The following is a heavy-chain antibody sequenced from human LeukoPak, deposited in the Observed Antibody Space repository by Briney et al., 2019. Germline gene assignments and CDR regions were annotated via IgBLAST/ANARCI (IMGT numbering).Heavy chain of an antibody. V-gene: IGHV3-23*01. D-gene: IGHD6-19*01. CDR3: AGATRWLAYDY. Sequence: GGSLRLSCASSGFTFSDYYMSWIRQAPGKGLEWVSAISGSGGNTNYADSVKGRFTISRDTSSNTLFLQLNSLRAQDTAVYYCAGATRWLAYDYWGQGTLVTVSS. CDR1: GFTFSDYY. CDR2: ISGSGGNT. J-gene: IGHJ4*02.